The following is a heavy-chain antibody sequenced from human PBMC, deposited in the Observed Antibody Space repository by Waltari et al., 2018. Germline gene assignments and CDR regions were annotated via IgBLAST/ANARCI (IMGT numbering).Heavy chain of an antibody. J-gene: IGHJ4*02. CDR3: ARPYASGWYINFDY. Sequence: EVQLVESGGGLVQPGGSLRLSCAASGFTFSSYWMSWVRQAPGKGLEWVANIKQDGSEKYYVDSVKGRFTFSRDNAKNSLYLQMNSLRAEDTAVYYCARPYASGWYINFDYWGQGTLVTVSS. CDR2: IKQDGSEK. CDR1: GFTFSSYW. V-gene: IGHV3-7*01. D-gene: IGHD6-19*01.